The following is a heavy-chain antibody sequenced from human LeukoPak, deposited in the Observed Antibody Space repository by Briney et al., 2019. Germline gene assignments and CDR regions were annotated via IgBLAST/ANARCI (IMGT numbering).Heavy chain of an antibody. CDR2: IHYSGST. D-gene: IGHD3-3*01. CDR1: GGSISSYY. CDR3: ARDNDLTFWSGYYTGSWFDP. J-gene: IGHJ5*02. Sequence: PSETLSLTCTVSGGSISSYYWSWIRQPPGKGLEWIGYIHYSGSTNYNPSLKSRVTISVDTSKNQFSLKLSSVTAADTAVYYCARDNDLTFWSGYYTGSWFDPWGQGTLVTVSS. V-gene: IGHV4-59*01.